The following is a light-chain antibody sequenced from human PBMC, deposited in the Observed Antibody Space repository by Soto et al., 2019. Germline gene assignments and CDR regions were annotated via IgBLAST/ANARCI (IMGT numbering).Light chain of an antibody. Sequence: QSVLTQPASVSGSPGQSIAISCAGTSSDVGGYNYVSWYQQHPGKAPKLMIYDVTNRLSGVSNRFSGSKSGNTASLTISGLQAEDEADYYCSSYTSSTTYVFGTGTKVTVL. CDR2: DVT. J-gene: IGLJ1*01. V-gene: IGLV2-14*03. CDR3: SSYTSSTTYV. CDR1: SSDVGGYNY.